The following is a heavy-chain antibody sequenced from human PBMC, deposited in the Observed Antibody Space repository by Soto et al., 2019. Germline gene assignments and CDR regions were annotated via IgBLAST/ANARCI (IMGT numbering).Heavy chain of an antibody. CDR1: GFIFSDYE. Sequence: GGSLRLSCEGSGFIFSDYEMNWVRLVPGKGLEWISYISISGTIIHYADSVKGRFTISRDNAKNSVYLQMNSLRVEDTAIYYCAREGGFDWFYPWGQGTLVTVSS. J-gene: IGHJ5*02. V-gene: IGHV3-48*03. CDR3: AREGGFDWFYP. CDR2: ISISGTII.